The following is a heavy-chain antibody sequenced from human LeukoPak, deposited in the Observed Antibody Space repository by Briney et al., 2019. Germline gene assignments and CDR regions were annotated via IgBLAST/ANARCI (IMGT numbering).Heavy chain of an antibody. CDR1: GYTFTGYY. CDR3: ARARGRVVGATYFDY. V-gene: IGHV1-2*02. J-gene: IGHJ4*02. Sequence: ASVKVSCKASGYTFTGYYMHWVRQAPGQGLEWMGWINPNSGGTNYAQKFQGRVIMTRDTSISTAYMELSRLRSDDTAVYYCARARGRVVGATYFDYWGQGTLVTVSS. D-gene: IGHD1-26*01. CDR2: INPNSGGT.